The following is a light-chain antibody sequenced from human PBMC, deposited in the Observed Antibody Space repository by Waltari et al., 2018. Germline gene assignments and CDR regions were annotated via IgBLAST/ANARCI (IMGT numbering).Light chain of an antibody. V-gene: IGKV3-15*01. CDR3: QQYNNWLYT. J-gene: IGKJ2*01. CDR2: DAS. Sequence: RVMTQSPATLSVSPGETATLSCRASQSASTNLAWYQQKAGQAPRLLIYDASIRATGVPARFSGSGAGTEFTLTITGLQSEDFAVYYCQQYNNWLYTFGQGTKLEIK. CDR1: QSASTN.